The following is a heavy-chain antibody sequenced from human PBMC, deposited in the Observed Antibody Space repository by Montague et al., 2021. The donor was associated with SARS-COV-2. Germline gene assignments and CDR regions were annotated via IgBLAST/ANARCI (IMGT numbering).Heavy chain of an antibody. D-gene: IGHD1-1*01. Sequence: CAISGDSVASNVATWKWIRQSPSRGLEWLGRTYYRSKWYNDYAESVKSRITIDPDTSKHQFSLHLNSATPEDTAVYYCARIPVGSTYYFDFWRQGTLVTVYS. J-gene: IGHJ4*02. CDR3: ARIPVGSTYYFDF. CDR2: TYYRSKWYN. CDR1: GDSVASNVAT. V-gene: IGHV6-1*01.